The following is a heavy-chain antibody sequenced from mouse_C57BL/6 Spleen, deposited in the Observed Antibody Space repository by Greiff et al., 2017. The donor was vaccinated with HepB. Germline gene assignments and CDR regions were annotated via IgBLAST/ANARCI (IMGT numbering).Heavy chain of an antibody. J-gene: IGHJ3*01. CDR1: GYTFTDYN. V-gene: IGHV1-22*01. CDR2: INPNNGGT. CDR3: ARADYSNLWFAY. Sequence: EVQLQQSGPELVKPGASVKMSCKASGYTFTDYNMHWVKQSHGKSLEWIGYINPNNGGTSYNQKFKGKATLTVNKSSSTAYMELRSLTSEDSAVYYCARADYSNLWFAYWGQGTLVTVSA. D-gene: IGHD2-5*01.